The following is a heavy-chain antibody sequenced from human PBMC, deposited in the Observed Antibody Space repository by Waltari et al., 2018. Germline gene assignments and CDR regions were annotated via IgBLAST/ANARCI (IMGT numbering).Heavy chain of an antibody. CDR2: IDWDDDK. CDR1: GFSLSTSGMC. D-gene: IGHD3-10*01. J-gene: IGHJ6*02. CDR3: ARIRGRPATYGMDV. V-gene: IGHV2-70*15. Sequence: QVTLRESGPALVKPTQTLTLTCTFSGFSLSTSGMCVSWIRQPPGKALEWLARIDWDDDKYYSTSLKTRLTISKDTSKNQVVLTVTNMDPVDTATYYCARIRGRPATYGMDVWGQGTTVTVSS.